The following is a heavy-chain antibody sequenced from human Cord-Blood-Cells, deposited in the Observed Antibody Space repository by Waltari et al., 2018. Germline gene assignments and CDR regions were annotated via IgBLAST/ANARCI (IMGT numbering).Heavy chain of an antibody. Sequence: QVQLQESGPGLVKPSETLSLTCAVSGYSISSGYYWGWIRQPPGKGLEWIGSIYHSGSTYYNPSLKSRVTISVDTSKNQFSLKLSSVTAADTAVYYCAREYIWGSYRIDYWGQGTLVTVSS. D-gene: IGHD3-16*02. V-gene: IGHV4-38-2*02. J-gene: IGHJ4*02. CDR1: GYSISSGYY. CDR2: IYHSGST. CDR3: AREYIWGSYRIDY.